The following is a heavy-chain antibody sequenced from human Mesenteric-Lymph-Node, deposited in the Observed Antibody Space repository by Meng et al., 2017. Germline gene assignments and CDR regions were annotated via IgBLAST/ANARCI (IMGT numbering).Heavy chain of an antibody. CDR2: LSPDRNDK. J-gene: IGHJ4*02. CDR1: GFTFSDYW. Sequence: EAPGVESGGGWVQPGGSLRVSCAAFGFTFSDYWMNWVRQAQGKGLEWVANLSPDRNDKYYVDSVKGRFTISRDNAKNSLYLQMNSLRAEDAAVYYCLGAGPIGWGQGTLVTVSS. V-gene: IGHV3-7*01. CDR3: LGAGPIG. D-gene: IGHD1-26*01.